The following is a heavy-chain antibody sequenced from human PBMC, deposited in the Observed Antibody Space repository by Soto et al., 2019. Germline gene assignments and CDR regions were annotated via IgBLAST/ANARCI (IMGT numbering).Heavy chain of an antibody. CDR1: GFTFSSYW. CDR2: IKQDGSEK. D-gene: IGHD6-13*01. Sequence: GGSQRLSCAASGFTFSSYWMSWVRQAPGKGREWVANIKQDGSEKYYVDSVKGRFTISRDNAKNSLYLQMNSLRAEDTAVYYCQRESGYSSSWFNYGMDVWGQGTTVTVSS. CDR3: QRESGYSSSWFNYGMDV. V-gene: IGHV3-7*05. J-gene: IGHJ6*02.